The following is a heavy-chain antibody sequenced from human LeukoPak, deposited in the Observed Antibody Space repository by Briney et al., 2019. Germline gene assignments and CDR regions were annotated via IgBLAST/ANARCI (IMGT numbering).Heavy chain of an antibody. CDR3: AKDISGYYRPFDY. CDR2: ISGSGSHT. D-gene: IGHD3-22*01. Sequence: GGSLRLSCAASGFSFSGYAMSWVRQAPGKGLEWVSSISGSGSHTYHADSVKGRFTISRDNSKNTLYLQMNSLRAEDTAVYCCAKDISGYYRPFDYWGQGSLVTVSS. CDR1: GFSFSGYA. J-gene: IGHJ4*02. V-gene: IGHV3-23*01.